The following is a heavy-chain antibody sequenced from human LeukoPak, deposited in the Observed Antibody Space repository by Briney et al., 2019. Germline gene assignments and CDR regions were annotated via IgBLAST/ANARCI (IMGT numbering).Heavy chain of an antibody. Sequence: PSETLSLTCTVSGGSVSSGSYYWSWIRQPPGKGLEWIGYIYYSGSTYYNPSLKSRVTISVDTSKNQFSLKLSSVTAADTAVYYCARVDTAMVFLDYWGQGTLVTVSS. D-gene: IGHD5-18*01. CDR2: IYYSGST. CDR1: GGSVSSGSYY. CDR3: ARVDTAMVFLDY. V-gene: IGHV4-30-4*08. J-gene: IGHJ4*02.